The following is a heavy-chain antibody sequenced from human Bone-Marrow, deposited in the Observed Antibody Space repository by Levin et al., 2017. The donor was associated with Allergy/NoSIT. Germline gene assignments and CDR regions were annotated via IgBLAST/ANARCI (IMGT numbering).Heavy chain of an antibody. J-gene: IGHJ4*01. V-gene: IGHV3-30-3*01. CDR1: GFTLRSYL. CDR2: VSYDGSEK. D-gene: IGHD3-22*01. Sequence: PGGSLRLSCVGSGFTLRSYLIHWVRQAPGKGLEWVTLVSYDGSEKYYADSVKGRFTISRDNSKSTVFLDMNSLRPEDTAVYYCAREFYYRGSGYSFDYWGHGALVTVSS. CDR3: AREFYYRGSGYSFDY.